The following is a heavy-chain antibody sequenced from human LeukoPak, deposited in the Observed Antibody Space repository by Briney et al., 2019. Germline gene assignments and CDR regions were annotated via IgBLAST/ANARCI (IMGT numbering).Heavy chain of an antibody. CDR3: ASWDWNDWFDP. CDR2: ISSSSSTI. CDR1: GFTFSSYS. J-gene: IGHJ5*02. Sequence: GGSLRLSCAASGFTFSSYSMNWVRQAPGKGLEWVSYISSSSSTIYYADSVKGRFTISRDNVENSLYLQMNSLRAEDTAVYYCASWDWNDWFDPWGQGTLVTVSS. D-gene: IGHD1-1*01. V-gene: IGHV3-48*01.